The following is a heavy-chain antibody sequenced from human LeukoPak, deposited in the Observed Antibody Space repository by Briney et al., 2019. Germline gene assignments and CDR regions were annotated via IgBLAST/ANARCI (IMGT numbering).Heavy chain of an antibody. CDR1: GYSFTSYW. CDR2: IYPGDSDT. J-gene: IGHJ3*02. D-gene: IGHD7-27*01. Sequence: GESLKISCKGSGYSFTSYWIGWVRQMPGKGLEWMGIIYPGDSDTRYSPSFQGQVTISADKSISTAYLQWSSLKASDTAMYYCARLRNWVPPLDAFDIWGQGTMVTVSS. V-gene: IGHV5-51*01. CDR3: ARLRNWVPPLDAFDI.